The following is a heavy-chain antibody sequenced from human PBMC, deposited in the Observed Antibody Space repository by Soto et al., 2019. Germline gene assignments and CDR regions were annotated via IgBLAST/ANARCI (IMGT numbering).Heavy chain of an antibody. Sequence: GGSLRLSCAASGFTFSDYYMSWIRQAPGKGLEWVSYISSSSSYTNYADSVKGRFTISRDNAKNSLYLQMNSPRAEDTAVYYSARDRATYYYGSGSYYISYYGMDVWGQGTTVTVSS. D-gene: IGHD3-10*01. J-gene: IGHJ6*02. CDR3: ARDRATYYYGSGSYYISYYGMDV. V-gene: IGHV3-11*05. CDR1: GFTFSDYY. CDR2: ISSSSSYT.